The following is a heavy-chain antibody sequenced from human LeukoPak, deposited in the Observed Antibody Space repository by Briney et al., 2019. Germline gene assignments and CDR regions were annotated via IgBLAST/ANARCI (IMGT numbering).Heavy chain of an antibody. Sequence: AGGSLRLSCAASGFTFSSYWMSWVRQAPGKGLEWVANIKEDGREKYYVDSLKGRFTISRDNAKNSLYLQMNSLRAEDTAVYYCAREYYYGSGSYYKPLGNEAYDCWGQGTLVTVSS. CDR1: GFTFSSYW. V-gene: IGHV3-7*01. J-gene: IGHJ4*02. D-gene: IGHD3-10*01. CDR3: AREYYYGSGSYYKPLGNEAYDC. CDR2: IKEDGREK.